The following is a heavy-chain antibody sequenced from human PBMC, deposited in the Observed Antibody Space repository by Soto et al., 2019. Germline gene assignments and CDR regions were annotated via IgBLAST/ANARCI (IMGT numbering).Heavy chain of an antibody. J-gene: IGHJ5*02. Sequence: SEPLSVTWTVADGSIRSLDWSWIRQPPGKGLEWIGYIYYSGSTNYNPSLKSRVTISVDTSKNQFSLKLSSVTAADTAVYYCARGRRRITGTTYNWFDPWGQGTRSPSPQ. D-gene: IGHD1-20*01. CDR2: IYYSGST. V-gene: IGHV4-59*08. CDR3: ARGRRRITGTTYNWFDP. CDR1: DGSIRSLD.